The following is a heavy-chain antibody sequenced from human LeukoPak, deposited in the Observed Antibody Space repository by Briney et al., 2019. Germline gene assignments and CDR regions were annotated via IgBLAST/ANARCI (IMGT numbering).Heavy chain of an antibody. CDR1: GGSISSSSYY. Sequence: ETLSLTCTVSGGSISSSSYYWGWVRQVPGKGLEWVANINQDGSEENYVDSVKGRFAISRDNAKNSLSLQMNSLRDEDRAVYYCARNKRGDYWGQGALVAVSS. V-gene: IGHV3-7*01. J-gene: IGHJ4*02. CDR3: ARNKRGDY. CDR2: INQDGSEE. D-gene: IGHD1/OR15-1a*01.